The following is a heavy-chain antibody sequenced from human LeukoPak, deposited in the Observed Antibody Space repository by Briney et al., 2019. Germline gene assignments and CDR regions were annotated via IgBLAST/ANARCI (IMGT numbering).Heavy chain of an antibody. CDR2: IYYSGKT. CDR3: ARQTGSGLFILP. CDR1: GVSISSSNSY. D-gene: IGHD3/OR15-3a*01. J-gene: IGHJ4*02. V-gene: IGHV4-39*01. Sequence: AETLSLTCTVSGVSISSSNSYWSWVRQPPGKGLEWIGSIYYSGKTYYNAALKSQICISIDTTKKPVSLMRTSETATDTAVYYCARQTGSGLFILPGGQGTLVTVS.